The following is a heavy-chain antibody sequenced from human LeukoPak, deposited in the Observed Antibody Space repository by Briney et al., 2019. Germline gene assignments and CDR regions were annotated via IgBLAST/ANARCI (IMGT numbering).Heavy chain of an antibody. Sequence: GGSLRLSCAASGFTFDDYAMHWVRQAPGKGLEWVSGISWNSGSIGYADSVKGRFTISRDNAKNSLYLQMNSLRAGDTALYYCAKGNTITIVVVPAAYFDYWGQGTLVTVSS. J-gene: IGHJ4*02. V-gene: IGHV3-9*01. CDR3: AKGNTITIVVVPAAYFDY. CDR2: ISWNSGSI. CDR1: GFTFDDYA. D-gene: IGHD2-2*01.